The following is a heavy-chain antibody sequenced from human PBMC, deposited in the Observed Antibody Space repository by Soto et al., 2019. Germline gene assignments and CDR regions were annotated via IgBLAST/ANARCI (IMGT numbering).Heavy chain of an antibody. CDR3: ARVNAVAARYYYYMYV. CDR2: MNPNSGNT. Sequence: ASVKVSCKASGYTFTSYDINWVRQATGQGHEWMGWMNPNSGNTGYAQKFQGRVTMTRNTSISTAYMELSSLRSEDTAVYYCARVNAVAARYYYYMYVWGKGTTVTAS. J-gene: IGHJ6*03. CDR1: GYTFTSYD. D-gene: IGHD6-6*01. V-gene: IGHV1-8*01.